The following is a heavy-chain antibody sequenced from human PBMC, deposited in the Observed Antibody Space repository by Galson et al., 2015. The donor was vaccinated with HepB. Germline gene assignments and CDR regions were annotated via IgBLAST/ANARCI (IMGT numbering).Heavy chain of an antibody. CDR3: AKRSNNLNDRSLDY. Sequence: LRLSCAASGFTFSSYDMTWVRQAPGKGLEWVSFISSSGDNTYYADSVKGRLTISRDNSKNTLHLQMNSLRAEDTAIYYCAKRSNNLNDRSLDYWGQGTLVTVS. CDR2: ISSSGDNT. CDR1: GFTFSSYD. V-gene: IGHV3-23*01. J-gene: IGHJ4*02. D-gene: IGHD1-20*01.